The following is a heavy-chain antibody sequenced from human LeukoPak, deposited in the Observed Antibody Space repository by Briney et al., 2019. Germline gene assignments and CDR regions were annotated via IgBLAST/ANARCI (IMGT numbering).Heavy chain of an antibody. D-gene: IGHD3-22*01. CDR3: AKNGYYESSGYYSASVDN. J-gene: IGHJ4*02. Sequence: GGALRHSCAASGFTLSSYVMHWVRPAPGKRLGWVAFIRYDGINKQYAHSVKGGFTISRDNSKNTLYLQMISLRAEDTAVYYCAKNGYYESSGYYSASVDNWGQGTLVTVSS. CDR1: GFTLSSYV. V-gene: IGHV3-30*02. CDR2: IRYDGINK.